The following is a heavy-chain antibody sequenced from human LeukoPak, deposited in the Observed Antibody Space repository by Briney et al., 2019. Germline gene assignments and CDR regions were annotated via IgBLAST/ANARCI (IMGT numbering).Heavy chain of an antibody. CDR1: GGSISSYY. J-gene: IGHJ5*02. CDR2: IYYSGST. CDR3: ASERVVPAAIPGIWFDP. D-gene: IGHD2-2*02. Sequence: PSETLSLTCTVSGGSISSYYWSWIRQPPGKGLEWIGYIYYSGSTNYNPSLKSRVTISVDTSKNQFSLKLSSVTAADTAVYYCASERVVPAAIPGIWFDPWGQGTLVTVSS. V-gene: IGHV4-59*01.